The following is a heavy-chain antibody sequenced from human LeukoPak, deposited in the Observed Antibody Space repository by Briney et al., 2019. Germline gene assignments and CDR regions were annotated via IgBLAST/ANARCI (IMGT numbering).Heavy chain of an antibody. Sequence: PGGSLRLSCAASGFTFSNYWMSWVRQAPGKGLEWVANVKQDGSDKYYVDSVKGRFTISRDNSKNTLYLQMNSLRAEDTAVYYCAREGSDSSGYQTDWGQGTLVTVSS. V-gene: IGHV3-7*01. CDR2: VKQDGSDK. D-gene: IGHD3-22*01. CDR3: AREGSDSSGYQTD. CDR1: GFTFSNYW. J-gene: IGHJ4*02.